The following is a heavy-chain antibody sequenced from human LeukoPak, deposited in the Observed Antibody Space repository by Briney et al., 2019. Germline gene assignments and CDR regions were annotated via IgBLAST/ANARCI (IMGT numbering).Heavy chain of an antibody. Sequence: GGTLRLSRAASVVHFSSYATNWVPEAPGKGLERGSSIDNSGNYIHSRDSVKGRFTISRENAKNSLYLQMNSLRAWDTAVYYCARDVSGWTGCFDCWGQESVVAV. J-gene: IGHJ4*02. CDR1: VVHFSSYA. D-gene: IGHD6-19*01. CDR3: ARDVSGWTGCFDC. CDR2: IDNSGNYI. V-gene: IGHV3-21*01.